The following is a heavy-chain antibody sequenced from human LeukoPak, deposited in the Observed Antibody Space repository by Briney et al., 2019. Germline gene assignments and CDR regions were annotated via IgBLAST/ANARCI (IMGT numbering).Heavy chain of an antibody. Sequence: SETLSLTCTVSGGSISSGYYWGWIRQPPGKGLEWIGSIYHSGSTYYNPSLKSRVTISVDTSKNQFSLKLSSVTAADTAVYYCARHNMVRGVIGWFDPWGQGTLVTVSS. CDR1: GGSISSGYY. CDR2: IYHSGST. V-gene: IGHV4-38-2*02. D-gene: IGHD3-10*01. J-gene: IGHJ5*02. CDR3: ARHNMVRGVIGWFDP.